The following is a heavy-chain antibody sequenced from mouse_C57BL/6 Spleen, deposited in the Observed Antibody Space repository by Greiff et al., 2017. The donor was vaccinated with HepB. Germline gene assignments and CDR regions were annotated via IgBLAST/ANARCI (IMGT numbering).Heavy chain of an antibody. V-gene: IGHV3-6*01. Sequence: VQLQQSGPGLVKPSQSLSLTCSVTGYSITSGYYWNWIRQFPGNKLEWMGYISYDGSNNYNPSLKNRISITRDTSKNQFFLKLNSVTTEDTATYYCARDGIYYYGEGYAMDYWGQGTSVTVSS. CDR1: GYSITSGYY. CDR3: ARDGIYYYGEGYAMDY. J-gene: IGHJ4*01. CDR2: ISYDGSN. D-gene: IGHD1-1*01.